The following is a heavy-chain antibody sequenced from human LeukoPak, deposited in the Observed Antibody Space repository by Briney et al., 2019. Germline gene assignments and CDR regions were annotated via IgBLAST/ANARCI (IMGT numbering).Heavy chain of an antibody. D-gene: IGHD3-16*02. J-gene: IGHJ5*02. Sequence: GGSLRLSCAASGFTFSTYSMNWVRQAPGKGLEWVSYISDSSSTIYYVDSVKGRFTISRDNAKNSLYLQMNSLRAEDTAVYYCARDRAMVRELSGGWFDPWGQGTLVTVSS. CDR3: ARDRAMVRELSGGWFDP. CDR1: GFTFSTYS. CDR2: ISDSSSTI. V-gene: IGHV3-48*04.